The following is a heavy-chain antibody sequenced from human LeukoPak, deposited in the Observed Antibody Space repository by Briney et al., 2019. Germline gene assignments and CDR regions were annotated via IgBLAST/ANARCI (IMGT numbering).Heavy chain of an antibody. J-gene: IGHJ4*02. D-gene: IGHD4-23*01. V-gene: IGHV1-69*04. CDR3: ARSPGGNSLDY. CDR1: GGTFSSYA. CDR2: IIPILGIA. Sequence: ASVKVSCKASGGTFSSYAISWVRQAPGQGLEWMGRIIPILGIANYAQKFQGRVTITADKSTSTAYMELSSLRSEDTAVYYCARSPGGNSLDYWGQGTLVTVSS.